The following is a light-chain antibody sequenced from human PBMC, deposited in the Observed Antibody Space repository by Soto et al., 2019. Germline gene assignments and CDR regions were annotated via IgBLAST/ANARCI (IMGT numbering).Light chain of an antibody. V-gene: IGKV3-11*01. J-gene: IGKJ5*01. CDR2: DAS. CDR3: QQRSSWIT. CDR1: QSVSSY. Sequence: IVLTQAPATMYLWPGETAILSCRASQSVSSYLSWYQQKPGQAPRLRIYDASSRAPGVPARFSGSGSGTDFTLTISSLEPEDFALYYCQQRSSWITFGQGTRLEI.